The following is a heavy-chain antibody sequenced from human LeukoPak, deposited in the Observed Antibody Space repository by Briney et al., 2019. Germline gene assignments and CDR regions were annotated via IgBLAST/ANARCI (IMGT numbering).Heavy chain of an antibody. CDR1: GFTFSNYG. J-gene: IGHJ5*02. D-gene: IGHD1-26*01. CDR2: IRGSGENT. Sequence: GGSLRLSCAASGFTFSNYGMNWVRQAPGKGLEWVSGIRGSGENTYYADSVKGRFTISRDNSKNTLFLQMNSLRAEDTAFYYCAKDYWYSGAFPQPVTSWGQGTLVTVSS. V-gene: IGHV3-23*01. CDR3: AKDYWYSGAFPQPVTS.